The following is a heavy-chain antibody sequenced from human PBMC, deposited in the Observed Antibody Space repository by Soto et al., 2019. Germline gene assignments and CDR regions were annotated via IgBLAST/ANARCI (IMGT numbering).Heavy chain of an antibody. V-gene: IGHV1-18*01. CDR2: ISAYNGNT. Sequence: QVQLVQSGAEVKKPGASVKVSCKASGYTFTSYGISWVRQAPGQGLEWMGWISAYNGNTNYAQKLQGRVTMTTDTSTSKGYMELRRLRSDDTAVNYFARFRAVLVPAAIGGAFDIWGQGTMVTVSS. J-gene: IGHJ3*02. D-gene: IGHD2-2*01. CDR1: GYTFTSYG. CDR3: ARFRAVLVPAAIGGAFDI.